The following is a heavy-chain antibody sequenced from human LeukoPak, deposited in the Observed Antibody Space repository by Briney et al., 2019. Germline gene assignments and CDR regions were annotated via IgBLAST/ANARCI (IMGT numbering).Heavy chain of an antibody. CDR2: IIPIFGTA. J-gene: IGHJ4*02. CDR1: GGTFSSYA. Sequence: ASVKVSCKASGGTFSSYAISWVRQAPGQGLEWMGGIIPIFGTANYAQKFQGRVTITADESTSTAYMELSSLRSEDTAVYYCARDDYGDYRFDYWGQGTLVTVSS. V-gene: IGHV1-69*13. CDR3: ARDDYGDYRFDY. D-gene: IGHD4-17*01.